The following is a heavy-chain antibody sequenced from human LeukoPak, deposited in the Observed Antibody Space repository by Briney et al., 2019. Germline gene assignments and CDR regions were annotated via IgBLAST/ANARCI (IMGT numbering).Heavy chain of an antibody. CDR1: GYTFTSYD. CDR2: MNPNSGNT. CDR3: ARDYGSPWAFDI. D-gene: IGHD1-26*01. V-gene: IGHV1-8*01. Sequence: ASVKVSCKAFGYTFTSYDINWVRQATGQGLEWMGWMNPNSGNTGYAQKFQGRVTMTRNTSISTAYMELSSLRSEDTAVYYCARDYGSPWAFDIWGQGTMVTVSS. J-gene: IGHJ3*02.